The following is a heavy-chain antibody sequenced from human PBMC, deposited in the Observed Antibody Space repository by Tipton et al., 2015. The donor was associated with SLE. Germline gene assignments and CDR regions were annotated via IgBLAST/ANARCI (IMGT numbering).Heavy chain of an antibody. D-gene: IGHD3-16*01. CDR1: GFSNHA. Sequence: SLRLSCIASGFSNHAIHWVRPAPGKRLEYVSSINNNGGSTHYADSVKGRFTITRDNSKNTVYLQMGRLRAEDMGMYFCARVGGGDDFDLWGQGTMVNVSS. CDR3: ARVGGGDDFDL. CDR2: INNNGGST. J-gene: IGHJ3*01. V-gene: IGHV3-64*02.